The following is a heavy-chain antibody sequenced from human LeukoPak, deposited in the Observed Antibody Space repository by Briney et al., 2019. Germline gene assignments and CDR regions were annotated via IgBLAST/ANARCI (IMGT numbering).Heavy chain of an antibody. V-gene: IGHV3-74*01. D-gene: IGHD1-14*01. CDR3: ARANPADFNL. J-gene: IGHJ2*01. Sequence: GGSLRLSCVASEFTFSNYWIHWVRQPPGKGLVWVSRIRYDAIVTNYADSVEGRFTISRDNAKNTVHLQMNSLRDDDTAVYYCARANPADFNLWGRGTLVTVSS. CDR2: IRYDAIVT. CDR1: EFTFSNYW.